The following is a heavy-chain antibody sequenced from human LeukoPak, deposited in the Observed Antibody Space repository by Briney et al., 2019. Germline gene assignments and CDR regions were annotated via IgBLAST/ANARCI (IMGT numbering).Heavy chain of an antibody. CDR1: GFTFNSYS. V-gene: IGHV3-30*02. D-gene: IGHD1-1*01. CDR3: AKDYGSSGTGGAWLDP. Sequence: PGGSLRLSCAASGFTFNSYSMHWVRQAPGKGLEWVAFIRFDASNKYYAASVKGRFTISRDNSKNTLYLQMNSLRTEDAAVYYCAKDYGSSGTGGAWLDPWGQGTLVTVSS. CDR2: IRFDASNK. J-gene: IGHJ5*02.